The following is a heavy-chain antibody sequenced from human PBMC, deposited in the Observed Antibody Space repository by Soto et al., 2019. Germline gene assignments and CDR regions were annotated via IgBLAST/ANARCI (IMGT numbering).Heavy chain of an antibody. CDR3: ARFITIFGVVIILEEDYYYGMDV. CDR1: GFTFSSYA. V-gene: IGHV3-30-3*01. D-gene: IGHD3-3*01. Sequence: GGALRLSCAASGFTFSSYAMHWVRQAPGKELEWVGVIAYDGSNKYYAGSVKGRFTISRDNSKNTLYLQMNSRTAEDTAVYYCARFITIFGVVIILEEDYYYGMDVWGQGTTVTVSS. CDR2: IAYDGSNK. J-gene: IGHJ6*02.